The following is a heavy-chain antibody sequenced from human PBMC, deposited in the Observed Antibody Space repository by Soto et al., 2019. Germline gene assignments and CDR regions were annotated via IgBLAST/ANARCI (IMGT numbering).Heavy chain of an antibody. CDR2: IYHSGST. CDR1: GGSISSGGYS. J-gene: IGHJ5*02. V-gene: IGHV4-30-2*01. CDR3: ARVPGP. D-gene: IGHD7-27*01. Sequence: QLQLQESGSGRVKPSQTLSLTCAVSGGSISSGGYSWSWIRQPPGKGLEWIGYIYHSGSTYNNPSLKSRVTISVDRSKNQFSLKLSSVTAADTAVYYCARVPGPWGQGTLVTVSS.